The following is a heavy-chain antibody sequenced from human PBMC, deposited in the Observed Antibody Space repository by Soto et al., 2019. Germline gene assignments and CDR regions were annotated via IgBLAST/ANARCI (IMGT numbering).Heavy chain of an antibody. CDR3: ARADIIRGAPIDS. D-gene: IGHD3-10*01. J-gene: IGHJ4*02. Sequence: QVQLQESASGLVKPLETLSLTCIVSGDSISSSFSWHWVRRPPGEGLEWLGYSYHSGSPLYNPSHGGRNTMSVDSSKNMFSLKLSDVTAADTSVYYCARADIIRGAPIDSWGQGTLGAVSS. V-gene: IGHV4-30-2*01. CDR2: SYHSGSP. CDR1: GDSISSSFS.